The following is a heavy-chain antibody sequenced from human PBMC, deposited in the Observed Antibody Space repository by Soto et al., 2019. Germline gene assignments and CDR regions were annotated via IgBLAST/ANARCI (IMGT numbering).Heavy chain of an antibody. CDR2: INPNSGGT. D-gene: IGHD3-3*01. J-gene: IGHJ6*04. V-gene: IGHV1-2*04. CDR3: ARGGPIYYDFWGGHFSPPDV. CDR1: GYTFTGYY. Sequence: ASVKVSCKASGYTFTGYYMHWVRQAPGQGLEWMGWINPNSGGTNYAQKFQGWVTMTRDTSISTAYMELSRLRSDDTAVYYCARGGPIYYDFWGGHFSPPDVWGKGTTVTVSS.